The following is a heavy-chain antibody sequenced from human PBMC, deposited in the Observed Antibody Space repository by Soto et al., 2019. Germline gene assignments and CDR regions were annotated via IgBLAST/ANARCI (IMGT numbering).Heavy chain of an antibody. V-gene: IGHV3-23*01. Sequence: EVQVLESGGGLVQPGGSLRLSCVASGFTFSTYAMSWVRQAPGKGLEWVSGIRGGGGSTYYADSVKGRLTISRDNSKNTLYLQMTSLRAEDTAVYYCAKADLLGYCTGGSCYSLDYWGQGTLVTVSS. CDR2: IRGGGGST. CDR3: AKADLLGYCTGGSCYSLDY. D-gene: IGHD2-15*01. J-gene: IGHJ4*02. CDR1: GFTFSTYA.